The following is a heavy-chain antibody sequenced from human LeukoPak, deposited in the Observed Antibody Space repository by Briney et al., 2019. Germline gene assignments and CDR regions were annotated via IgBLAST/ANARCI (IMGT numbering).Heavy chain of an antibody. CDR1: GFTFSTYG. V-gene: IGHV3-30*02. CDR3: AKDVVGQQWPENY. CDR2: IQYDGSIK. D-gene: IGHD6-19*01. J-gene: IGHJ4*02. Sequence: GGSLRLSCAASGFTFSTYGMHWVRQAPGKGLEWVAFIQYDGSIKLYGDSVKGRFTISRDNSKNTLYLQMNSLRPEDTAVYYCAKDVVGQQWPENYWGQGTLVTVSS.